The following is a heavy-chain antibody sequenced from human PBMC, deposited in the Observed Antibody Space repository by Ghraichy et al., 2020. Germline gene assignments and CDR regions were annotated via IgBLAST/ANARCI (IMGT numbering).Heavy chain of an antibody. V-gene: IGHV3-7*01. Sequence: LSLTCAASGFTFSANWMSWVRHAPGKGLEWVAHINQDGSQRNYVDSVRGRFTVSRDYAKNSVYLQMDSLRVEDTAVYYCARDSGVGGPWGQGTLVTVSS. D-gene: IGHD3-10*01. CDR2: INQDGSQR. CDR3: ARDSGVGGP. J-gene: IGHJ5*02. CDR1: GFTFSANW.